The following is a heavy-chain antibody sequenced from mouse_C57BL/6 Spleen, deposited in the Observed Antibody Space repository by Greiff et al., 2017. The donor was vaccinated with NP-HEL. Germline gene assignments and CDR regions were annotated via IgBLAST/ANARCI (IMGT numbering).Heavy chain of an antibody. CDR3: ASYPSMDY. CDR1: GFTFSSYA. CDR2: ISDGGSYT. J-gene: IGHJ4*01. V-gene: IGHV5-4*03. Sequence: EVKLMESGGGLVKPGGSLKLSCAASGFTFSSYAMSWVRQTPEKRLEWVATISDGGSYTYYPDNVKGRFTISRDNAKNNLYLQMSHLKSEDTAMYYCASYPSMDYWGQGTSVTVSS.